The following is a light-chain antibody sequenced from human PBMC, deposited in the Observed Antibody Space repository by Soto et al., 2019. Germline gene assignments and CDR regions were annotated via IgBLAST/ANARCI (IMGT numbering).Light chain of an antibody. V-gene: IGKV3-15*01. CDR1: QSVSSS. CDR2: GAS. CDR3: QQYNKWPLS. Sequence: EIVMTQSPATLSVSPGERATLSCWASQSVSSSLAWYQQKPGQAPRLLIYGASTRATGIPARFSGSGSGTVFTFNISSLQSEDLAVYFCQQYNKWPLSLGGGTKVDIK. J-gene: IGKJ4*01.